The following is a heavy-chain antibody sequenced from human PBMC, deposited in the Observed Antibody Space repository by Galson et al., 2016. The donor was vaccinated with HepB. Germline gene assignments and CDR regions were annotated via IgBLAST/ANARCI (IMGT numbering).Heavy chain of an antibody. CDR1: GFSLGNHE. CDR2: INNDGRAK. CDR3: ARDPDTSMIVNAFYV. J-gene: IGHJ3*01. D-gene: IGHD3-22*01. Sequence: SLRLSCAASGFSLGNHEMNWVHQAPGKGLEWLSYINNDGRAKSYADSVRGRFTTSRDNAKTSLYPNMNSLRVEDTAVYYCARDPDTSMIVNAFYVWGQGTMVTVSP. V-gene: IGHV3-48*03.